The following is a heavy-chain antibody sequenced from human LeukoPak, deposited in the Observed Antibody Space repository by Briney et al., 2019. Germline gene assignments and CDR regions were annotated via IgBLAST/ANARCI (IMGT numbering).Heavy chain of an antibody. V-gene: IGHV4-4*07. CDR3: ASGFTYGFLDY. J-gene: IGHJ4*02. D-gene: IGHD5-18*01. Sequence: SETLSLTCTVYGGSISDYCWSWSRQPAGKGLEWIGRIYTSGSTNYNPSLQGRLTMSVDTSKNQFSLKLSSVTAADTAVYYCASGFTYGFLDYWGQGTLLTVSS. CDR2: IYTSGST. CDR1: GGSISDYC.